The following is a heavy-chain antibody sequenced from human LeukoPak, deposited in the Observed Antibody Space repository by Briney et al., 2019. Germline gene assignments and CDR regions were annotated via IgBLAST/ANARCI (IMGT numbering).Heavy chain of an antibody. CDR1: GYSFTTYR. CDR2: IHSGDPDT. D-gene: IGHD6-13*01. J-gene: IGHJ3*01. V-gene: IGHV5-51*01. Sequence: GKYLNTYRKGSGYSFTTYRIGWVRQTPGKGLGWMGIIHSGDPDTRYSPSLQGQVTISVDKSITTAYLPGSSHHCADTAVYFCAKRNNATASIDGFDVWGQGTMATVSS. CDR3: AKRNNATASIDGFDV.